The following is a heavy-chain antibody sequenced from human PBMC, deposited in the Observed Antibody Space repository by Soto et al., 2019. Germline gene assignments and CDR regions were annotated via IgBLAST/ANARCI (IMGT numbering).Heavy chain of an antibody. D-gene: IGHD2-2*01. V-gene: IGHV1-3*01. CDR1: GYTFTSYA. CDR3: AREVPVFMSTCFDP. J-gene: IGHJ5*02. CDR2: INAGNGNT. Sequence: QVQLVQSGAEVKEPGASVKVSCKASGYTFTSYAMHWVRQAPGQRLEWMGWINAGNGNTKYSQSFQGRVTITRDTSANTAYRELSSLRSEDTAVYYCAREVPVFMSTCFDPWGQGTLVTVSS.